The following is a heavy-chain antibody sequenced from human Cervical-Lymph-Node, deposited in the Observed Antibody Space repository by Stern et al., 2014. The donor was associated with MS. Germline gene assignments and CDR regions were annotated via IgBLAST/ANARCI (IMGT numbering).Heavy chain of an antibody. CDR2: INTNTGDQ. D-gene: IGHD1-26*01. J-gene: IGHJ4*02. V-gene: IGHV7-4-1*01. CDR1: GYSFTTSA. CDR3: ATQGASGFGVSPTGY. Sequence: QVQLVQYGSELKKPGASVKVSCKTSGYSFTTSALNWVRQAPGQGLEWMGWINTNTGDQLYAQACAGRFVFSLDTSVRTAYLQIDNLKAEDSAIYYCATQGASGFGVSPTGYWGQGTLVTVSS.